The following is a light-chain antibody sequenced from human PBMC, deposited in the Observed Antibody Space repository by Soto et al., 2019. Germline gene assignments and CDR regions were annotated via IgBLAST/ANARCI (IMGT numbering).Light chain of an antibody. V-gene: IGKV3-20*01. J-gene: IGKJ1*01. CDR1: QSVSSGY. Sequence: LKKSPGTLSLSPRDRATLSCRASQSVSSGYLAWYQQKPGQAPSLLIYGASSRATGIPDRFSGSGSGTDFTLTISRLEPEDFAVYFCQQYSNSPQTFGQGTKVDIK. CDR2: GAS. CDR3: QQYSNSPQT.